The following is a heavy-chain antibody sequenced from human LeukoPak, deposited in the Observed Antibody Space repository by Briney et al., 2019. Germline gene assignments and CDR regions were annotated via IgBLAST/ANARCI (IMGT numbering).Heavy chain of an antibody. Sequence: SVKVSCKASGGTFSSYAISWVRQAPGQGLEWMGRIIPILGIANYAQKFQGRVTITADKSTSTAYMELSSPRSEDTAVYYCARDILTGYLFYWGQGTLVTVSS. V-gene: IGHV1-69*04. CDR3: ARDILTGYLFY. D-gene: IGHD3-9*01. CDR1: GGTFSSYA. CDR2: IIPILGIA. J-gene: IGHJ4*02.